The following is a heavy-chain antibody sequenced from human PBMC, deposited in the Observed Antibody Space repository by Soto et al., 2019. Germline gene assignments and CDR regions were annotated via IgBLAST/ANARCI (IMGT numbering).Heavy chain of an antibody. CDR2: ISYDGSNK. CDR1: GFTFSSYA. J-gene: IGHJ4*02. D-gene: IGHD2-8*01. Sequence: PGGSLRLSCAASGFTFSSYAMHWVRQAPGKGLEWVAVISYDGSNKYYADSVKGRFTISRDNSKNTLYLQMNSLRAEDTAVYYWARVQEMLDYSFDYWGQGTLVPVSP. CDR3: ARVQEMLDYSFDY. V-gene: IGHV3-30-3*01.